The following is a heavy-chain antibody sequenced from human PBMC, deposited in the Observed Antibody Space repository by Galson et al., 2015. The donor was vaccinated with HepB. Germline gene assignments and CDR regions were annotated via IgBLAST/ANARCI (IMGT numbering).Heavy chain of an antibody. V-gene: IGHV3-48*01. CDR2: ISSSSSTI. J-gene: IGHJ4*02. Sequence: SLRLSCAASGFTFSSYSMNWVRQAPGKGLEWVSYISSSSSTIYYADSVKGRFTISRDNAKNSLYLQMSSLRAEDTAVYYCARTRGYSDLIFDFWGQGTLVTVSS. CDR1: GFTFSSYS. CDR3: ARTRGYSDLIFDF. D-gene: IGHD5-12*01.